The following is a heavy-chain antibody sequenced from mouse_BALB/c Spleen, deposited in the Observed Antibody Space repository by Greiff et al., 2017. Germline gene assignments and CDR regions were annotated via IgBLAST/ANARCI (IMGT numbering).Heavy chain of an antibody. D-gene: IGHD1-1*01. CDR2: IWAGGST. Sequence: QVQLKESGPGLVAPSQSLSITCTVSGFSFTSYGVHWVRQPPGKGLEWLGVIWAGGSTNYNSALMSRLSISKDNSKSQVFLKMNSLQTDDTAMYYCARDYYYGSSYYAMDYWGQGTSVTVSS. CDR1: GFSFTSYG. CDR3: ARDYYYGSSYYAMDY. J-gene: IGHJ4*01. V-gene: IGHV2-9*02.